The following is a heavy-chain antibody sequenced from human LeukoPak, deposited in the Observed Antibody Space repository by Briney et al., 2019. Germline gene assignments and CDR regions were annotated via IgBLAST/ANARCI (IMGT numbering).Heavy chain of an antibody. CDR1: GGSISSSSYY. CDR2: SYYSGST. CDR3: ARHTRRFGSSWYPVGWFDP. V-gene: IGHV4-39*01. Sequence: SETLSLTCTVSGGSISSSSYYWGWIRQPPGKGLEWIGSSYYSGSTYYNPSLKSRVTISVDPSKNQFSLKLTSVTAADPAVYYCARHTRRFGSSWYPVGWFDPWGQGTLVTVSS. J-gene: IGHJ5*02. D-gene: IGHD6-13*01.